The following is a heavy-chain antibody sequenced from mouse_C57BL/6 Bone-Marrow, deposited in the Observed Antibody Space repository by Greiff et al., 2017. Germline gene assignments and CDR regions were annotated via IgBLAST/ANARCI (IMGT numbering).Heavy chain of an antibody. D-gene: IGHD1-1*01. CDR3: ARYRVVAFDY. CDR2: IDPSDSYT. CDR1: GYTFTSYW. J-gene: IGHJ2*01. V-gene: IGHV1-59*01. Sequence: QVQLQQPGAELVRPGTSVKLSCKASGYTFTSYWMHWVKQRPGQGLEWIGVIDPSDSYTNYNQKFKGKATLTVDTSSSTAYMQLSSLTSEDSAVYYCARYRVVAFDYWGQGTTLTVSS.